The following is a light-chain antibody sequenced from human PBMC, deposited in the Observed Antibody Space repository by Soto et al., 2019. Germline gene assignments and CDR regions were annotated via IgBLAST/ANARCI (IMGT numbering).Light chain of an antibody. V-gene: IGLV2-14*01. Sequence: QSALTQPASVSGSPGQSITISCTGTSSDVGGYNYVSWYQQHPGKAPKLMIYDVSNRPSGVSNRFSGSKSGKTASLTFSGLQAEDEADYYCSSYTSSSTGGFGTGTKVTV. CDR3: SSYTSSSTGG. J-gene: IGLJ1*01. CDR2: DVS. CDR1: SSDVGGYNY.